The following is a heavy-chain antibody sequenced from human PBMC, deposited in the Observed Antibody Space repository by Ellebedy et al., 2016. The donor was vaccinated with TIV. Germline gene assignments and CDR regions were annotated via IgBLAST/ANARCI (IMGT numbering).Heavy chain of an antibody. J-gene: IGHJ3*02. CDR1: GVTVGNNY. CDR3: ARLELLATPDAFDI. Sequence: GESLKISCAASGVTVGNNYMRWVRQAPGKGLEWVSLMWSGGDARYADSVKGRFTISRDNSKNTLYLQMNSLRAEDTALYYCARLELLATPDAFDIWGQGTMVTVSS. D-gene: IGHD1-7*01. V-gene: IGHV3-66*01. CDR2: MWSGGDA.